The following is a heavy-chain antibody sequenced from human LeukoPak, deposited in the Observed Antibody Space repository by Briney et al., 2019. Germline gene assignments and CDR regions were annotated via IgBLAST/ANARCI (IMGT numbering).Heavy chain of an antibody. Sequence: SETLSLTCTVSGGSISSSGYYWGWIRQPPGKGLEWIGSIYYSGSTYYNPSLKSRVTISVDTSKNQFSLKLSSVTAADTAVYYCARGGISSTTNLFDYWGQGTLVTVSS. CDR2: IYYSGST. D-gene: IGHD2-2*01. CDR3: ARGGISSTTNLFDY. CDR1: GGSISSSGYY. J-gene: IGHJ4*02. V-gene: IGHV4-39*07.